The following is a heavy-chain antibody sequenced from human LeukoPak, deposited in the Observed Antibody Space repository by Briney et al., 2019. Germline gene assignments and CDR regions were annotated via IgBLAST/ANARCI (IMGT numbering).Heavy chain of an antibody. CDR3: AREVVAAAGTVDY. J-gene: IGHJ4*02. D-gene: IGHD6-13*01. CDR1: GDSISSYY. Sequence: SETLSLTCTVSGDSISSYYWSWIRQPPGQGLEWIGYIHYSGSTNYNPSLKSRVTISVDTSKNQFSLILSSVTTADTAVYYCAREVVAAAGTVDYWGQGTLVTVSS. CDR2: IHYSGST. V-gene: IGHV4-59*01.